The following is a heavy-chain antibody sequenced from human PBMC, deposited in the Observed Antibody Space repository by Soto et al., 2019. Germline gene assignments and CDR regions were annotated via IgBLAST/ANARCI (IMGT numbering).Heavy chain of an antibody. CDR1: GGSISSGGYS. Sequence: SETLSLTCAVSGGSISSGGYSWSWIRQPPGKGLEWIGYIYHSGSTYYNPSLKSRVTISVDRSKNQFSLKLSSVTAADTAVYYCARGYCSGGSCYYFDYWGQGTLVTVSS. V-gene: IGHV4-30-2*01. D-gene: IGHD2-15*01. CDR2: IYHSGST. J-gene: IGHJ4*02. CDR3: ARGYCSGGSCYYFDY.